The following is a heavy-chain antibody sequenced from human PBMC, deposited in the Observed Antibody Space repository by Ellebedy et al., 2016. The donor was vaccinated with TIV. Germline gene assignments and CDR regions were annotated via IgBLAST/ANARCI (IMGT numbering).Heavy chain of an antibody. V-gene: IGHV5-51*01. CDR1: GYRFSNYW. CDR3: ARRESNYDFWSGYSYWFDP. J-gene: IGHJ5*02. CDR2: IYPGDSDT. D-gene: IGHD3-3*01. Sequence: GESLKISCKGSGYRFSNYWIGWVRQMPGKGLEWMGVIYPGDSDTRCSPSFQGQVTISADKSISTAYLQWSSLKASDTAMYYCARRESNYDFWSGYSYWFDPWGQGTLVTVSS.